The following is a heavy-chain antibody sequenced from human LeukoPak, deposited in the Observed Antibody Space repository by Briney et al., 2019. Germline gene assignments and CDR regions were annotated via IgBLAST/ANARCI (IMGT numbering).Heavy chain of an antibody. V-gene: IGHV3-23*01. J-gene: IGHJ3*01. CDR3: ARHGVGTPGSRAFDV. Sequence: GGSLRLSCAVSGFTFITYAKSWVRQAPGKGLEWVAAIAANGRNTYYADSVRGQFTISRDNSKNTVYLQMNSLRDEDSAVYYCARHGVGTPGSRAFDVWGRGARVTVSS. D-gene: IGHD1-26*01. CDR2: IAANGRNT. CDR1: GFTFITYA.